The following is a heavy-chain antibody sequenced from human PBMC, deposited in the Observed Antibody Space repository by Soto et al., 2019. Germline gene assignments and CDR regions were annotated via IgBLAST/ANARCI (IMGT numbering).Heavy chain of an antibody. V-gene: IGHV4-38-2*02. CDR3: AREFHDSSGYIPRYFDY. J-gene: IGHJ4*02. CDR1: GYSISSGYY. CDR2: IYHSGST. D-gene: IGHD3-22*01. Sequence: SETLSLTCAVSGYSISSGYYWGLIRQPPGKGLEWIGSIYHSGSTYYNPSLKSRVTISVDTSKNQFSLKLSSVTAADTAVYYWAREFHDSSGYIPRYFDYWGQGTLVTVSS.